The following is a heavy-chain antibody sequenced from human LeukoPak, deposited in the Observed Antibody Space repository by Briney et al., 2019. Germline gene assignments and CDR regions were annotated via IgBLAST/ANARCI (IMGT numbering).Heavy chain of an antibody. CDR2: ISGSGGST. J-gene: IGHJ4*02. Sequence: GGSLRLSCAASGFAFNTYGMSWVRQAPGKGLEWVSAISGSGGSTYYADSVKGRFTISRDNSKNTLYLQMNSLRAEDTAVYYCAKDRSGSYGYWGQGTLVTVSS. CDR1: GFAFNTYG. D-gene: IGHD1-26*01. V-gene: IGHV3-23*01. CDR3: AKDRSGSYGY.